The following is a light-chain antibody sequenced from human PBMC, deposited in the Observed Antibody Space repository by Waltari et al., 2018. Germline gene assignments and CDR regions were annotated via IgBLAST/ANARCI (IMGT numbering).Light chain of an antibody. CDR2: DAS. V-gene: IGKV3-11*01. Sequence: ELMLPLSPATLSLSPGERATLSCSASQSVSSDLTWYQQTPGLASRLLIYDASNRATGTPARFSGSGSGTDVTLTSSSLEPEDFAVYVCQKRNKGPRTFGQETRVKIK. CDR3: QKRNKGPRT. CDR1: QSVSSD. J-gene: IGKJ1*01.